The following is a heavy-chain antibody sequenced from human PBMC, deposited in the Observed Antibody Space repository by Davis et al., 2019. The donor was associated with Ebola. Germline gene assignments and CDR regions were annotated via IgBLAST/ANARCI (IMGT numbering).Heavy chain of an antibody. CDR2: IYPGDSDT. V-gene: IGHV5-51*01. Sequence: GESLKISCKAFGYTFSNYWTGWVRQMPGKGPDWMAIIYPGDSDTIYSPSFQGRVTISADKSISTAYLQWSSLKASDTAMYYCARSPGRSSGWYFDFWGRATLVTVSS. CDR1: GYTFSNYW. CDR3: ARSPGRSSGWYFDF. D-gene: IGHD6-19*01. J-gene: IGHJ4*02.